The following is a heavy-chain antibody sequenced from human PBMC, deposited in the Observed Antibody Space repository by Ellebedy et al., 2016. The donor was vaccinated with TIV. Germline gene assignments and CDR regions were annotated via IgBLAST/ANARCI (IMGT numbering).Heavy chain of an antibody. D-gene: IGHD6-19*01. CDR1: GGSISSYY. J-gene: IGHJ3*02. CDR3: AREPGGPRAVANDAFDI. Sequence: SETLSLXXTVSGGSISSYYWSWIRQPAGKGLEWIGRIYTSGSTNYNPSLKSRVTMSVDTSKNQFSLKLSSVTAADTAVYYCAREPGGPRAVANDAFDIWGQGTMVTVSS. V-gene: IGHV4-4*07. CDR2: IYTSGST.